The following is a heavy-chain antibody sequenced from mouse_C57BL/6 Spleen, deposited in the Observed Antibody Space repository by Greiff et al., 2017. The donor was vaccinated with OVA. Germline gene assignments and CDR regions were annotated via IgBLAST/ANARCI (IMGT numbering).Heavy chain of an antibody. V-gene: IGHV1-64*01. CDR2: IHPNSGST. CDR1: GYTFTSYW. D-gene: IGHD1-1*01. Sequence: VQLQQPGAELVKPGASVKLSCKASGYTFTSYWMHWVKQRPGQGLEWIGMIHPNSGSTNYNEKFKSKATLTVDKSSSTAYMQISSLTSEDSAVYYCARSGGRRYFDVWGTGTTGTVSS. CDR3: ARSGGRRYFDV. J-gene: IGHJ1*03.